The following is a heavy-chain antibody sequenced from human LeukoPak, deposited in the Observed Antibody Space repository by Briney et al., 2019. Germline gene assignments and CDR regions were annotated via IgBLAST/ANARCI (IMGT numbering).Heavy chain of an antibody. CDR3: ARGSPVLLWFGEHNSPNAFDI. V-gene: IGHV5-51*01. CDR2: IYPGDSDT. CDR1: GYSFTSYW. D-gene: IGHD3-10*01. Sequence: GESLKISCKGSGYSFTSYWIGWVRQMPGKGLEWMGIIYPGDSDTRYSPSFQGQVTISADKSISTAYLQWSSLKASDTAMYYCARGSPVLLWFGEHNSPNAFDIWGQGTMVTVSS. J-gene: IGHJ3*02.